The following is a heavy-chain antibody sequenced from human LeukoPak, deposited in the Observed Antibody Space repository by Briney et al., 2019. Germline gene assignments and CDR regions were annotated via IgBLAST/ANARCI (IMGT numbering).Heavy chain of an antibody. V-gene: IGHV4-34*01. CDR1: GGSFSGYY. J-gene: IGHJ4*02. D-gene: IGHD5-24*01. CDR3: ARDPRGRDGKNH. CDR2: INHSGST. Sequence: SETLSFTCAVYGGSFSGYYWSWIRQPPGKGLEWIGEINHSGSTNYNPSLKSRVTISVDTSKNQFSLKLSSVTAADTAVYYCARDPRGRDGKNHGGQGTLVTVSS.